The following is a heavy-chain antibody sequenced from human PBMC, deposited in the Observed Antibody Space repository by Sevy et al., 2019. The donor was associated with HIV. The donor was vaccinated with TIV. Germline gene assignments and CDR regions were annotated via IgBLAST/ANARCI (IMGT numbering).Heavy chain of an antibody. V-gene: IGHV3-23*01. CDR2: ISGSGGST. CDR1: GFTFSSYA. Sequence: GGSLRLSCAASGFTFSSYAMSWVRQAPGKGLEWVSAISGSGGSTYYADSVKGRYTISRDNSKNTLYLQMYSLRAEDTAVYYCAKVEGYYYGSGSAGLDPWGQGTLVTVSS. J-gene: IGHJ5*02. CDR3: AKVEGYYYGSGSAGLDP. D-gene: IGHD3-10*01.